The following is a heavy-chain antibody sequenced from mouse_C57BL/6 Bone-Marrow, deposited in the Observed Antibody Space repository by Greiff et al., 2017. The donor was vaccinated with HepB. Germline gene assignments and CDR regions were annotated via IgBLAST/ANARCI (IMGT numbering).Heavy chain of an antibody. D-gene: IGHD1-2*01. CDR3: ARHERKLLRPPYFDG. CDR2: ISSGGSYT. J-gene: IGHJ1*03. Sequence: EVMLVESGGDLVKPGGSLKLSCAASGFTFSSYGMSWVRQTPDKRLEWVATISSGGSYTYYPDSVKGRFTISRDNAKNTLYLQMSSLKSEDTAMYYCARHERKLLRPPYFDGWGTGTTVTVSS. CDR1: GFTFSSYG. V-gene: IGHV5-6*02.